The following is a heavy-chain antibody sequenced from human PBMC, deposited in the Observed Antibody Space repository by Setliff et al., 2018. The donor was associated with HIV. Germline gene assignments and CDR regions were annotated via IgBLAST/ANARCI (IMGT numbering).Heavy chain of an antibody. CDR1: GYTFTNYG. Sequence: ASVGSCKASGYTFTNYGISWVRQAPGQGLEWMGWISGYNGNTNYAQKFQGRVTMTTDTSTRTAYMELRSLRSDDTAVYYCARDSRSSIAPYNFDYWGQGTVVTVSS. CDR3: ARDSRSSIAPYNFDY. CDR2: ISGYNGNT. V-gene: IGHV1-18*01. D-gene: IGHD6-6*01. J-gene: IGHJ4*02.